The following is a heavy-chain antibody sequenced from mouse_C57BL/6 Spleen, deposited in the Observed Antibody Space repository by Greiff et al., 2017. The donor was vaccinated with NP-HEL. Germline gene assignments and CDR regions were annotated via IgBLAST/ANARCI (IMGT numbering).Heavy chain of an antibody. CDR2: INPSNGGT. J-gene: IGHJ4*01. CDR3: ARSRWGSSYEDYAMDY. V-gene: IGHV1-53*01. CDR1: GYTFTSYW. Sequence: VQLQQSGTELVKPGASVKLSCKASGYTFTSYWMHWVKQRPGQGLEWIGNINPSNGGTNYNEKFKSKATLTVDKSSSTAYMQLSSLTSEDSAVYYCARSRWGSSYEDYAMDYWGQGTSVTVSS. D-gene: IGHD1-1*01.